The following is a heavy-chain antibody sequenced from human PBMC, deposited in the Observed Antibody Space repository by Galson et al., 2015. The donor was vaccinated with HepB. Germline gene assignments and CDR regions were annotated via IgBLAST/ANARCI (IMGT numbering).Heavy chain of an antibody. D-gene: IGHD3-22*01. V-gene: IGHV3-48*04. Sequence: SLRLSCAASGFTFSSYSMNWVRQAPGKGLEWVSSISSSSSTIYYADSVKGRFTISRDNAKNSLYLQMNSLRAEDTAVYYCARDLAYYYDSSGYCHFDYWGQGTLVTVSS. CDR3: ARDLAYYYDSSGYCHFDY. J-gene: IGHJ4*02. CDR2: ISSSSSTI. CDR1: GFTFSSYS.